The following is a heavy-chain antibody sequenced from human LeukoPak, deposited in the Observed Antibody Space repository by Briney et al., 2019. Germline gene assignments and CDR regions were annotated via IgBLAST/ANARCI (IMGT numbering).Heavy chain of an antibody. D-gene: IGHD2-2*02. Sequence: GGSLRLSCAASGFTFSSYWMHWVRQAPGKGLVWVSCINSGGSSTSYADSVKGRFTISRDNANNSLYLQMNSLRAEDTAVYYFAGPRGYCRRTSCNNDVALDMWGQGTMLTVPS. CDR3: AGPRGYCRRTSCNNDVALDM. CDR2: INSGGSST. V-gene: IGHV3-74*01. J-gene: IGHJ3*02. CDR1: GFTFSSYW.